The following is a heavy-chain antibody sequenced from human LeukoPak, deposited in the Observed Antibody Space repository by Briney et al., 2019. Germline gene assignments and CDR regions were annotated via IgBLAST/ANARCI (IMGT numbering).Heavy chain of an antibody. V-gene: IGHV4-59*12. CDR1: GGSISSYY. J-gene: IGHJ4*02. Sequence: SETLSLTCTVSGGSISSYYWSWIRQPPGKGLEWIGYIYYSGSTNYNPSLKSRVTISVDTSKNQFSLKLSSVTAADTAVYYCARKPSGYCSGGSCYSDEFFDYWGQGTLVTVSS. CDR3: ARKPSGYCSGGSCYSDEFFDY. D-gene: IGHD2-15*01. CDR2: IYYSGST.